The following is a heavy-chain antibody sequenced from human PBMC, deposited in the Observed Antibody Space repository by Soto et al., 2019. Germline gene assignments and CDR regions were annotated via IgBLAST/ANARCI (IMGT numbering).Heavy chain of an antibody. CDR3: ARDIDYYDSSGYQDY. J-gene: IGHJ4*02. CDR2: INTRGNTI. Sequence: GGSLRLSCAASGFIFSRYEMNWVRQAPGKGLEWVSYINTRGNTIHYADSVKGRFTVSRDNAENSLYLQMNSLRAEDTAVYYCARDIDYYDSSGYQDYWGQGTLVTVSS. V-gene: IGHV3-48*03. CDR1: GFIFSRYE. D-gene: IGHD3-22*01.